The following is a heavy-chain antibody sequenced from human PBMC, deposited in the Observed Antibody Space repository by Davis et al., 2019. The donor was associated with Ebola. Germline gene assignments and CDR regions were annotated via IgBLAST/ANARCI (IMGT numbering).Heavy chain of an antibody. CDR1: GYIFTRYS. Sequence: ASVKVSCNTSGYIFTRYSIHWVRQAPGEGLEWVGWINSGNGDTKCSQKFQDRVTFTRDASASTAYMELSSLRSEDTAMYYCARDEDVWGQGTTVTVSS. J-gene: IGHJ6*02. CDR3: ARDEDV. CDR2: INSGNGDT. V-gene: IGHV1-3*04.